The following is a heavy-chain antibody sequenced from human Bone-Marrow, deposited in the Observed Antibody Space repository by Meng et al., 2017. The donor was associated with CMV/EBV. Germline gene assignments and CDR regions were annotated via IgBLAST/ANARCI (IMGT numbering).Heavy chain of an antibody. D-gene: IGHD1-1*01. Sequence: GGSLRLSCAASGFIFSTYSMTWVRQAPGKGLEWVSSISFSSSYIHYADSVKGRFTISRDNAKNSLYLQMNSLRADDTAVYYCAREPLERRASNFDYWGQGTLVTVSS. CDR3: AREPLERRASNFDY. V-gene: IGHV3-21*01. CDR2: ISFSSSYI. J-gene: IGHJ4*02. CDR1: GFIFSTYS.